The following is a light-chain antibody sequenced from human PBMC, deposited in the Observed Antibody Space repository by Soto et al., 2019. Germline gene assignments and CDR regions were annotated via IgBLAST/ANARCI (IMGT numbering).Light chain of an antibody. J-gene: IGKJ2*01. V-gene: IGKV3-15*01. CDR1: QSVSSN. CDR2: GAS. CDR3: QQYNNWPRG. Sequence: EIVMTQSPATLSVSPGERATLSCRASQSVSSNLAWYQQKPCQAPMLLIYGASTRATGIPARFGGSGSGTEFNLTISSLQSEDFAVYYCQQYNNWPRGFGQGTKLEIK.